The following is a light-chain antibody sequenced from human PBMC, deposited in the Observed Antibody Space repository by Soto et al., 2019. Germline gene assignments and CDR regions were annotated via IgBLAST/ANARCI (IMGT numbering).Light chain of an antibody. Sequence: QPVLTQSSSASASLGSSVKITCTLSSGHSSYIIAWHQQQPGKAPRYLMKLEGSGSYNKGSGVPDRFSGSSSGADRYLTISNLQSEDEADYYCETWDSNILWVFGGGTKLTVL. V-gene: IGLV4-60*03. CDR3: ETWDSNILWV. CDR1: SGHSSYI. J-gene: IGLJ3*02. CDR2: LEGSGSY.